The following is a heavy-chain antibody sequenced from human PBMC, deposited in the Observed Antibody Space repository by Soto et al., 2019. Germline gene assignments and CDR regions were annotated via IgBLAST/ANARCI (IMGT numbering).Heavy chain of an antibody. CDR2: ISYDGSNK. CDR3: ARKDVDYGGNNWFDP. V-gene: IGHV3-30-3*01. D-gene: IGHD4-17*01. Sequence: QVQLVESGGGVVQTGRSLRLSCAASGFTFSSYAMHWVRQAPGKGLEWVAVISYDGSNKYYADSVKGRFTISRDNSKNTLYLQMNSLRAEDTAVYYCARKDVDYGGNNWFDPWGQGTLVTVSS. J-gene: IGHJ5*02. CDR1: GFTFSSYA.